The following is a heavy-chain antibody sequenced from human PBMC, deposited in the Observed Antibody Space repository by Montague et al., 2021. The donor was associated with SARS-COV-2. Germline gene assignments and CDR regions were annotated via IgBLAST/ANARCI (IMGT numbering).Heavy chain of an antibody. D-gene: IGHD2-21*01. Sequence: SLRLSCLASGFIFSSYEMNWVRQAPGKGLEWISYISSSGGGSTKHYTXSVKGRFTISRDNAKNSLYLQMNSLRVEDTAIYYCARDRDWDDWCGMDVWGQGTTVTVSS. CDR2: ISSSGGGSTK. J-gene: IGHJ6*02. V-gene: IGHV3-48*03. CDR3: ARDRDWDDWCGMDV. CDR1: GFIFSSYE.